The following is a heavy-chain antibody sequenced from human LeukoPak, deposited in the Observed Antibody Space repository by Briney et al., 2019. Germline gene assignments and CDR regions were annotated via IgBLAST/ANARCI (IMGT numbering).Heavy chain of an antibody. CDR2: ISETSRKT. D-gene: IGHD5-24*01. CDR1: GFTFNIYA. Sequence: GGSLRLSCAASGFTFNIYAMSWVRQAPEKGLEWVSAISETSRKTYYADPVKGRFTISRDNSKNTLYLQMNDLRDEDTAVYYCVQEARRDGYKLAPVAEHWGQGALVTVSS. CDR3: VQEARRDGYKLAPVAEH. V-gene: IGHV3-23*01. J-gene: IGHJ1*01.